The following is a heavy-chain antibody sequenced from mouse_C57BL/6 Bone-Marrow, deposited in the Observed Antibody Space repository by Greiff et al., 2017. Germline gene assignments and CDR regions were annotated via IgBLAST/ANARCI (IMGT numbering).Heavy chain of an antibody. CDR1: GFTFSDYY. CDR3: ARHQTGTSGWYFDV. D-gene: IGHD4-1*01. CDR2: LSNGGGST. Sequence: EVKLMESGGGLVQPGGSLKLSCAASGFTFSDYYMYWVRQTPEKRLEWVAYLSNGGGSTYYPDTVKGRFTISRDNAKNTLYLQMSRLKSEDTAMYYCARHQTGTSGWYFDVWGTGTTVTVSS. J-gene: IGHJ1*03. V-gene: IGHV5-12*01.